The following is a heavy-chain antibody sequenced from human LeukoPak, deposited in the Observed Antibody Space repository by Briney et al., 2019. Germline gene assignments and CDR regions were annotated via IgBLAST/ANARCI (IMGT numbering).Heavy chain of an antibody. Sequence: SETLSLTCAVYGGTFSAYYLTWIRQPPGKGLEWMGEINHSGSSNYNSSLRSRVTISVHTSYKQFSLTLSSVTAADTAVYYCAPRGDIEHSYVYGKWFDPWGQGTRVTVSS. J-gene: IGHJ5*02. CDR1: GGTFSAYY. D-gene: IGHD5-18*01. V-gene: IGHV4-34*08. CDR2: INHSGSS. CDR3: APRGDIEHSYVYGKWFDP.